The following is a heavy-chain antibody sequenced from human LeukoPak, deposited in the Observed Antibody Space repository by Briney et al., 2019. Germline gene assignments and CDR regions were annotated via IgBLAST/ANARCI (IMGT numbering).Heavy chain of an antibody. CDR3: ARDRGYGSGSYYIRVFDY. J-gene: IGHJ4*02. CDR2: INQDRREK. D-gene: IGHD3-10*01. Sequence: PGGSLRLSCAASGFTFRSYWMSWVRQVPGKGLEWVANINQDRREKYYVDSVRGRFTISRDNAKNSLSLEMNSLRVEDTAVYYCARDRGYGSGSYYIRVFDYWGQGTLVTVSS. CDR1: GFTFRSYW. V-gene: IGHV3-7*03.